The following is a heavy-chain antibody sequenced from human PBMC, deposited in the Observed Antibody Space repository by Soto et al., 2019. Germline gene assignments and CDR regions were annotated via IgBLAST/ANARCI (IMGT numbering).Heavy chain of an antibody. J-gene: IGHJ5*02. V-gene: IGHV2-5*02. D-gene: IGHD6-6*01. CDR2: IYWDNDK. Sequence: QITLKESGPTLVKPTETLTLTCTFSGFSLSSGVGVGWVRQPPGKALEWLAVIYWDNDKRSSPSLKSRLTITRDTSKNQVFLTMTNLAPVNTAKFYCSYRPWRARGRGWFAPWGPGTLVPVSS. CDR3: SYRPWRARGRGWFAP. CDR1: GFSLSSGVG.